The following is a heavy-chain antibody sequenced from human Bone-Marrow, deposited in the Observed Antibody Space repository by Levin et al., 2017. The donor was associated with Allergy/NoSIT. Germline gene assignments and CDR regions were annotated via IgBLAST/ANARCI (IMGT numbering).Heavy chain of an antibody. CDR2: VIPIFGTA. J-gene: IGHJ4*02. D-gene: IGHD6-13*01. CDR1: GGTFSSYT. V-gene: IGHV1-69*06. CDR3: AREGIGEAAGSFEF. Sequence: GGSLRLSCKASGGTFSSYTISWVRQAPGQGLEWMGGVIPIFGTANYAQKFQGRVTINADTSTNTAYMDLSSLTSEDTAVYYCAREGIGEAAGSFEFWGQGSLVTVSS.